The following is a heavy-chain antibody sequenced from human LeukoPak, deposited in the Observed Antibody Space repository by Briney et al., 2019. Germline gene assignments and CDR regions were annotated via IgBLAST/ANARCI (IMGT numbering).Heavy chain of an antibody. CDR3: ARGVTIFGVVISDCFDY. J-gene: IGHJ4*02. CDR1: GYTFTSYD. Sequence: ASVKVSCKASGYTFTSYDINWVRQATGQGLEWMGWMNPNSGNTGYAQKFQGRVTITRNTSISTAYMELSSLRSEDTAAYYCARGVTIFGVVISDCFDYWGQGTLVTVSS. D-gene: IGHD3-3*01. V-gene: IGHV1-8*03. CDR2: MNPNSGNT.